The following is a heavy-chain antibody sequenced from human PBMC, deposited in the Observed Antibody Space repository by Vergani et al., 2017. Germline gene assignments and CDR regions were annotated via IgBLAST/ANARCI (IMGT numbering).Heavy chain of an antibody. Sequence: QVQLQESGPGLVKPSQTLSLTCTVSGGSINSHNYYWSWIRQPAGKGLEWIGRIHTSGSTNYKPSLKSRVTMSEDTSKNQFSLNLTSVTAADTAVYFCARGSCLGGSCYKPLFGYLGQGILVTLSS. CDR3: ARGSCLGGSCYKPLFGY. CDR2: IHTSGST. V-gene: IGHV4-61*02. J-gene: IGHJ4*02. D-gene: IGHD2-15*01. CDR1: GGSINSHNYY.